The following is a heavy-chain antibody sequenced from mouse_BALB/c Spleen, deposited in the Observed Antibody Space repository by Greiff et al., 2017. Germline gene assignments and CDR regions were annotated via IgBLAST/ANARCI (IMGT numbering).Heavy chain of an antibody. CDR2: IYPGNSDT. CDR3: AREEGITTAVDY. D-gene: IGHD1-2*01. CDR1: GYTFTSYW. J-gene: IGHJ2*01. V-gene: IGHV1-5*01. Sequence: VQLKESGTVLARPGASVKMSCKASGYTFTSYWMHWVKQRPGQGLEWIGAIYPGNSDTSYNQKFKGKAKLTAVTSTSTAYMELSSLTNEDSAVYYCAREEGITTAVDYWGQGTTLTVSS.